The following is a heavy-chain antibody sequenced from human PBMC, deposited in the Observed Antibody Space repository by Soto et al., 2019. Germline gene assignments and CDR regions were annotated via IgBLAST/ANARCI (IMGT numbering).Heavy chain of an antibody. J-gene: IGHJ4*02. Sequence: ASVKVSCKALGYTFTNFGMSWVRQAPGQGLEWMGWISPYDGNTKSAQRLQGRVTMTTDTSTSTAYMELRSLSSDDTAVYYCVRATYFSDSSGYTRCLDYWGQGTLVTVSS. CDR3: VRATYFSDSSGYTRCLDY. CDR2: ISPYDGNT. V-gene: IGHV1-18*04. CDR1: GYTFTNFG. D-gene: IGHD3-22*01.